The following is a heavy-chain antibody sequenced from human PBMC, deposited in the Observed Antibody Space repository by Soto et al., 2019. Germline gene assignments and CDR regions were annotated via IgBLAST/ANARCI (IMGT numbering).Heavy chain of an antibody. CDR2: IIPILGIA. Sequence: QVQLVQSGAEVKKPGSSVKVSCKASGGTFSSYTISWVRQAPGQGLEWMGRIIPILGIANYAQKFQGRVTLTADNSTSPAYMELSSLSSEDTAVYYCASGHDYGDSSSAYWGQGTLVTVSS. CDR3: ASGHDYGDSSSAY. D-gene: IGHD4-17*01. V-gene: IGHV1-69*02. J-gene: IGHJ4*02. CDR1: GGTFSSYT.